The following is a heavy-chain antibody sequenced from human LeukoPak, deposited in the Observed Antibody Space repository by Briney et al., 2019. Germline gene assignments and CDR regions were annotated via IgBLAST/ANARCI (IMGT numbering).Heavy chain of an antibody. V-gene: IGHV1-69*06. D-gene: IGHD5-24*01. CDR2: IIPIFGTA. J-gene: IGHJ4*02. CDR1: GGTFSSYA. Sequence: SVKVSCKASGGTFSSYAISWVRQAPGQGLEWMGGIIPIFGTANYAKKFQGRVTITADKSTSTAYMELSSLRSEDTAVYYGAMGRDGYNFPLDYWGQGTLVTVSS. CDR3: AMGRDGYNFPLDY.